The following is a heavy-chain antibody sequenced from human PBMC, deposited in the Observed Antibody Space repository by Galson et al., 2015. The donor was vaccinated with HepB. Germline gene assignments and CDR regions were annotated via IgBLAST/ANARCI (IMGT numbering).Heavy chain of an antibody. D-gene: IGHD5-24*01. CDR3: AIAYEMDTLFLGYDAFDI. Sequence: SLRLSCAASGFIFSSYGMHWVRQAPGKGLEWVSGTSGSGGSTYYADSVKGRITISRDQSNKTLHLQINSLRADDTAVYYCAIAYEMDTLFLGYDAFDIRGQGTMVTVSS. V-gene: IGHV3-23*01. CDR2: TSGSGGST. CDR1: GFIFSSYG. J-gene: IGHJ3*02.